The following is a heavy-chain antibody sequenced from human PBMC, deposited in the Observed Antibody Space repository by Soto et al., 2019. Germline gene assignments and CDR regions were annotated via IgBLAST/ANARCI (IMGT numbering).Heavy chain of an antibody. V-gene: IGHV3-74*01. CDR1: GFTFDSYW. CDR3: VRGQRGGFDL. J-gene: IGHJ3*01. Sequence: PGGSLRLSCAASGFTFDSYWMHLVRQVPGKGLLWVSHIQNDASLTTYADSVKGRFIISRDNAKNTLYLQMNGLRVEDTAVYFCVRGQRGGFDLWGQGTMVTVSS. D-gene: IGHD2-15*01. CDR2: IQNDASLT.